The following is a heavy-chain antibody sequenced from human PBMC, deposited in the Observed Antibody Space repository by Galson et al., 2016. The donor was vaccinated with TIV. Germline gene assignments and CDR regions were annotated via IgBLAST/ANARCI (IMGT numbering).Heavy chain of an antibody. CDR2: INHSGGT. Sequence: SETLFLTCAVYGGSFSGSYWSWIRQPPGKGLEWIGEINHSGGTNYNPSLKIRVTISVDTSKTQFSLKLSSVTAADTAVYYCARGGRDGYNYVPEKAIDSWGQGTLVTVSS. V-gene: IGHV4-34*01. CDR3: ARGGRDGYNYVPEKAIDS. J-gene: IGHJ4*02. D-gene: IGHD5-24*01. CDR1: GGSFSGSY.